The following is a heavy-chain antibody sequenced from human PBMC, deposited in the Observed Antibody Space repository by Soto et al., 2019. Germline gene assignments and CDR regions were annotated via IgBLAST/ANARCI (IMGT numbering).Heavy chain of an antibody. J-gene: IGHJ6*02. D-gene: IGHD3-22*01. Sequence: GGSLRLSCGDPRFSFIRSWMHWVRQVPGKGLAWVSRINADGSGTAYADSVRGRFTISRDNAKSTLYLQMNSLRTEETAVYYCVREGAYDQGGFYQYYYYGLDVWGQGTMGTVSS. V-gene: IGHV3-74*01. CDR3: VREGAYDQGGFYQYYYYGLDV. CDR1: RFSFIRSW. CDR2: INADGSGT.